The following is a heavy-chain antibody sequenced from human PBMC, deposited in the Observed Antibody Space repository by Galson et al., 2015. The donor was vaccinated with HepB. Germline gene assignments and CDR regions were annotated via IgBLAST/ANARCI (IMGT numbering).Heavy chain of an antibody. CDR2: ISYDGSNK. D-gene: IGHD5-24*01. Sequence: SLRLSCAASGFTFSSYAMHWVRQAPGKGLEWVAVISYDGSNKYYADSVKGRFTISRDNSKNTLYLQMNSLRAEDTAVYYCARVARDRDGYNWVRVLDYWGQGTLVTVSS. CDR1: GFTFSSYA. CDR3: ARVARDRDGYNWVRVLDY. V-gene: IGHV3-30*04. J-gene: IGHJ4*02.